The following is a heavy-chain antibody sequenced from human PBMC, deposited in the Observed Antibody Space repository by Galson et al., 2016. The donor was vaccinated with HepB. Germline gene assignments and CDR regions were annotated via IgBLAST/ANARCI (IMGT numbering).Heavy chain of an antibody. CDR3: ATDQSDILTAINWLDP. Sequence: SLRLSCAVSGFTFSRYWMSWVRQAPGKGLEWVANINQDGSEKNFVDSVKGRFTVSRDNAKNSVYLQMNSLRAEDTAVYYCATDQSDILTAINWLDPWGQGTLVIVSS. V-gene: IGHV3-7*01. CDR2: INQDGSEK. CDR1: GFTFSRYW. D-gene: IGHD3-9*01. J-gene: IGHJ5*02.